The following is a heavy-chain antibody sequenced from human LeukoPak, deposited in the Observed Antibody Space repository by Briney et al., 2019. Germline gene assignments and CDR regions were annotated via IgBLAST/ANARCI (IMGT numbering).Heavy chain of an antibody. V-gene: IGHV3-21*01. D-gene: IGHD4-11*01. CDR1: GFTFSSYS. Sequence: GGSLRLSCAASGFTFSSYSMNWVRQAPGKGLEWVSSISSSSYIYYADSVKGRFTISRDNAKNSLYLQMNSLRAEDTAVYYCARGSTVTTPPSYWGQGTLVTVSS. J-gene: IGHJ4*02. CDR3: ARGSTVTTPPSY. CDR2: ISSSSYI.